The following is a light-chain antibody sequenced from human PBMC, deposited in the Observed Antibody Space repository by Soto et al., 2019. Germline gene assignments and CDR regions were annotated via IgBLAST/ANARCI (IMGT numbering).Light chain of an antibody. Sequence: QSALTQPASVSGSPGQSITISCTGTSSDVGGYNYVSWYQQHPGKAPKLMIYDVSNRPSGVSNRFSGSKSGNTASLTISGLQAEDEADYYCSSSTSSSLLYVFGTGTQVTVL. V-gene: IGLV2-14*01. CDR3: SSSTSSSLLYV. J-gene: IGLJ1*01. CDR1: SSDVGGYNY. CDR2: DVS.